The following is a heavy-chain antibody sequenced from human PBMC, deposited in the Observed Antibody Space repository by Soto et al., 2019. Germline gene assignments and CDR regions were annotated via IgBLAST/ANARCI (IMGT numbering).Heavy chain of an antibody. J-gene: IGHJ5*02. CDR2: INPNSDGT. V-gene: IGHV1-2*02. Sequence: ASVKVSCKASGYTFTGYYMHWVRQAPGQGLEWMGWINPNSDGTNYAQKFQGRVTMTRDTSISTAYMELSRLRSDDTAVYYCARGPYYYDSSGWGTWFDPWGQGTLVTVSS. CDR1: GYTFTGYY. D-gene: IGHD3-22*01. CDR3: ARGPYYYDSSGWGTWFDP.